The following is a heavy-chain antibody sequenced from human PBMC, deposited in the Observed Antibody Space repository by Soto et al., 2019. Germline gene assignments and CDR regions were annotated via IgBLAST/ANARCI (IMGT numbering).Heavy chain of an antibody. J-gene: IGHJ3*02. CDR2: IIPIVDAT. CDR1: GGTFSRHA. CDR3: AGAPANDNGDHDVLDI. D-gene: IGHD4-17*01. V-gene: IGHV1-69*12. Sequence: QVQLVQSGTEVKKPGSSVKVSCKASGGTFSRHAVSWVRQAPGQGLEWMGAIIPIVDATNDAQKFQDRVTITADESESTVFMELRSLRSEDTAIYFCAGAPANDNGDHDVLDIWGQGTMVIVSS.